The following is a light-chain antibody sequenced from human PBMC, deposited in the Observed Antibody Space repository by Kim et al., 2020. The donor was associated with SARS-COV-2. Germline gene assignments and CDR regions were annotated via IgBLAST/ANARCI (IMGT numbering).Light chain of an antibody. V-gene: IGKV6-21*01. CDR3: HQTTSFPLT. CDR2: YAY. CDR1: QSIATS. J-gene: IGKJ4*01. Sequence: CVNPKGKVTITCRASQSIATSLHWYQQKPDQSPKILIEYAYQSFPGVPSRFSGSGSGTDFTLTINSLEAEDAATYYCHQTTSFPLTFGGGTKLEI.